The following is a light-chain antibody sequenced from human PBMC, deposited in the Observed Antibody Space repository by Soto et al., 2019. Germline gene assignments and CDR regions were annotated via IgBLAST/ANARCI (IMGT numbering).Light chain of an antibody. CDR2: AAS. J-gene: IGKJ4*01. V-gene: IGKV1-39*01. Sequence: DIQMTQSPSSLSASVGDRVTITCRASQSISSYLNWYQQKPGKAPKLLIYAASSLQSGVTSRFSGSGSGTDFTLTISSLQPEDFATYYCPQSYSTPPTFGGGTKVEIK. CDR3: PQSYSTPPT. CDR1: QSISSY.